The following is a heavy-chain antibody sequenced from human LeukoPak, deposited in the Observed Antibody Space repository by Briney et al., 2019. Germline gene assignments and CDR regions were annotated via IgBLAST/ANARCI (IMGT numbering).Heavy chain of an antibody. CDR3: ARGHWSGYCRSPEDV. V-gene: IGHV4-34*01. CDR2: INHSGST. CDR1: GGPFSGYY. D-gene: IGHD3-3*01. J-gene: IGHJ6*04. Sequence: PSETLSLTCAVYGGPFSGYYWSWIRQPPGKGLEWIGEINHSGSTNYNPSLKSRVTISVDTSKNQFSLKLSSVTAADTAVYYCARGHWSGYCRSPEDVWGKGTTVTVSS.